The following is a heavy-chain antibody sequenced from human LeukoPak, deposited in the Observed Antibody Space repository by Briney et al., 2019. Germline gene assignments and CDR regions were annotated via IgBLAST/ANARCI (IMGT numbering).Heavy chain of an antibody. CDR2: INPNSGGT. J-gene: IGHJ6*03. D-gene: IGHD1-26*01. CDR3: ARDFNPYSGSEGYYYCYMDV. Sequence: GASVKVSCKASGYTFTGYYMHWVRQAPGQGLEWMGWINPNSGGTNYAQKFQGRVTMTRGTSISTAYMELSRLRSDDTAVYYCARDFNPYSGSEGYYYCYMDVWGKGTTVTVSS. V-gene: IGHV1-2*02. CDR1: GYTFTGYY.